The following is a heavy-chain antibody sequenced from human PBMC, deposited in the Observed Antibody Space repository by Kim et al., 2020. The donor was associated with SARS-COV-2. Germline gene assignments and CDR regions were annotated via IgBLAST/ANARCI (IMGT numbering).Heavy chain of an antibody. CDR2: TRNKANSYTT. CDR3: ARGKVGAHPALFDY. D-gene: IGHD1-26*01. J-gene: IGHJ4*02. V-gene: IGHV3-72*01. CDR1: GFTFSDHY. Sequence: GGSLRLSCAASGFTFSDHYMDWVRQAPGKGLEWVGRTRNKANSYTTEYAASVKGRFTISRDDSKNSLYLQMNSLKTEDTAVYYCARGKVGAHPALFDYWGQGTLVTVSS.